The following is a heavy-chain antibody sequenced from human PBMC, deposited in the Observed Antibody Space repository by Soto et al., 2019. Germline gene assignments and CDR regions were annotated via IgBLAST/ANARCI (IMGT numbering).Heavy chain of an antibody. Sequence: EVQLVESGGDLIQPGGSLRLSCAASGFTVSTNYMNWVRQAPGKGLEWVSVIHGDGTTYYADSVKGRFTISRDSSKNTLYLQMNSLRAEDTAVYYCARDPFATDYGGRADFDRWGQGTLVTVSS. J-gene: IGHJ4*02. CDR1: GFTVSTNY. CDR3: ARDPFATDYGGRADFDR. CDR2: IHGDGTT. D-gene: IGHD4-17*01. V-gene: IGHV3-53*01.